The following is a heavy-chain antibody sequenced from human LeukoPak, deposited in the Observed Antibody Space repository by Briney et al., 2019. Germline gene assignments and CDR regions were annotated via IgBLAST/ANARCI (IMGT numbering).Heavy chain of an antibody. J-gene: IGHJ4*02. D-gene: IGHD3-3*02. CDR1: GYTFTGYY. CDR3: ARAPPGRIFGVVIIGLVGPAFDY. CDR2: INPNSGGT. Sequence: ASVKVCCKASGYTFTGYYMHWVRQAPGQGLEWMGWINPNSGGTNYAQKFQGRVTMTRDTSISTAYMELSRLRSDDTAVYYCARAPPGRIFGVVIIGLVGPAFDYWGQGTLVTVSS. V-gene: IGHV1-2*02.